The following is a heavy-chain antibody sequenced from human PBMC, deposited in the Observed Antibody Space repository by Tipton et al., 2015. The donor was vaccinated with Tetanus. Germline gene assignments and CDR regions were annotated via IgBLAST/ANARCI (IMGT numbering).Heavy chain of an antibody. J-gene: IGHJ5*02. D-gene: IGHD2-21*01. Sequence: TLSLTCSVSGGSISYTNYYWGWIRQSPGKGLEWIGSIWYDGSAYYNPSLKSRVTISVDTSKNQFSLKVRSVTAADTAVYACARHVVQGAPRWFDPWGQGTQVTVSS. V-gene: IGHV4-39*01. CDR3: ARHVVQGAPRWFDP. CDR2: IWYDGSA. CDR1: GGSISYTNYY.